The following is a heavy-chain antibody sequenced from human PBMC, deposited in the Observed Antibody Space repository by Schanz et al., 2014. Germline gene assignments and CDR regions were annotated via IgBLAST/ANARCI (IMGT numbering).Heavy chain of an antibody. Sequence: QVQLLQFGGGVVQPGRSLRLSCAASGFTFSSYAMHWVRQAPGKGLEWVAVISYDGRNKYYADSVKGRFTISRDNAKISLYLQMNSLRVEDTAVYYCARGTDWNLHYWGQGALVTVSS. V-gene: IGHV3-30-3*01. CDR1: GFTFSSYA. CDR2: ISYDGRNK. D-gene: IGHD1-1*01. CDR3: ARGTDWNLHY. J-gene: IGHJ4*02.